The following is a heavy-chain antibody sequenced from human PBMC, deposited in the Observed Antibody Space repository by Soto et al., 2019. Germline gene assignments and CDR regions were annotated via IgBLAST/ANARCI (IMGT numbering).Heavy chain of an antibody. CDR1: GFTFSSYS. V-gene: IGHV3-48*01. CDR2: ISSSSSTI. J-gene: IGHJ4*02. CDR3: AREVATVTTSSDY. D-gene: IGHD4-17*01. Sequence: GGSLRLSCAASGFTFSSYSMNWVRQAPGKGLEWVSYISSSSSTIYYADSVKGRFTISRDNAKNSLYLQMNSLRAEDTAVYYCAREVATVTTSSDYWGQGTLVTVSS.